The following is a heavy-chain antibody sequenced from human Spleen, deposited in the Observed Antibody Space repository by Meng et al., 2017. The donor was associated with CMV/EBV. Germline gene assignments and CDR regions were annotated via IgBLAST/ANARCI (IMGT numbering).Heavy chain of an antibody. CDR2: INSDGSST. CDR3: ASDRIEFSSGRRWFDP. CDR1: GFTFNSYW. Sequence: GEPLKISCAASGFTFNSYWMHWVRQAPGKGLVWVSRINSDGSSTSYADSVKGRFTISRDNAKNTLYLQMNSLRAEDTAVYYCASDRIEFSSGRRWFDPWGQGTLVTVSS. D-gene: IGHD6-19*01. V-gene: IGHV3-74*01. J-gene: IGHJ5*02.